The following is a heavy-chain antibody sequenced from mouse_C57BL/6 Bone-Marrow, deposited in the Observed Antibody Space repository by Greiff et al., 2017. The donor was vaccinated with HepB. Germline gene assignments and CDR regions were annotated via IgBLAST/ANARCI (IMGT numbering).Heavy chain of an antibody. CDR2: IYPRSGNT. D-gene: IGHD2-1*01. V-gene: IGHV1-81*01. Sequence: VQLQESGAELARPGASVKLSCKASGYTFTSYGISWVKQRTGQGLEWIGEIYPRSGNTYYNEKFKGKATLTADKSSSTAYMKLRSLTSEDSAVYFCARPVYFYYFDYWGQGTTLTVSS. CDR3: ARPVYFYYFDY. CDR1: GYTFTSYG. J-gene: IGHJ2*01.